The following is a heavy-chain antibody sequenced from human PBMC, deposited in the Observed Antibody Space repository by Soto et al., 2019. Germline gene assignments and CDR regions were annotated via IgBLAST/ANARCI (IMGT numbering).Heavy chain of an antibody. V-gene: IGHV3-74*01. D-gene: IGHD2-2*01. CDR3: ARGGRSSRTIDY. CDR2: INSDGSST. Sequence: GGSLRLSCAASGFTFSSYWMHWVRQAPGKGLVWVSRINSDGSSTSYADSVKGRFTISRDNAKNTLYLQMNSLRAEDTAVYYCARGGRSSRTIDYWGQGTLVTVSS. CDR1: GFTFSSYW. J-gene: IGHJ4*02.